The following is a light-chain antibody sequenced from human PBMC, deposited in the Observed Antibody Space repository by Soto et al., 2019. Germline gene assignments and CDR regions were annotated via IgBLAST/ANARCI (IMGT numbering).Light chain of an antibody. CDR3: MQGTHWPLT. Sequence: DIVMTQTPLSLPVTPGEPASISCRSSQSLLDSDDGNTYLDWYLQKPGQSPQLLIYTVSYRASGVPDRFSGSGSGTDFTLKISRVEAEDVGVYYCMQGTHWPLTFGGGTKVDIK. CDR1: QSLLDSDDGNTY. CDR2: TVS. V-gene: IGKV2-40*01. J-gene: IGKJ4*01.